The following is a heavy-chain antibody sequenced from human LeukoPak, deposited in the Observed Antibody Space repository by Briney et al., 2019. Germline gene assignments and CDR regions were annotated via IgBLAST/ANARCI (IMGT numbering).Heavy chain of an antibody. J-gene: IGHJ5*02. V-gene: IGHV3-33*08. CDR3: ARDPPDDLYDFPFDP. D-gene: IGHD3-3*01. CDR1: GFTFSSYS. CDR2: IWYDGSNK. Sequence: GGSLRLSCAASGFTFSSYSMNWVRQAPGKGLEWVAVIWYDGSNKYYADSVKGRFTISRDNSKNTLYLQMNSLRAEDTAVYYCARDPPDDLYDFPFDPWGQGTLVTVSS.